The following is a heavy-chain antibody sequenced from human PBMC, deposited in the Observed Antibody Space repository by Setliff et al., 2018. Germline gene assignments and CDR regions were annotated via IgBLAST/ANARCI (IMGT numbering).Heavy chain of an antibody. Sequence: SETLSLTCTVSGGSISPYFWSWIRQSPGKGLEWIGYIYHNGNTNFNPSLKTRVTMSVDTSKNQFALNLRSVTAADSVVYYCARLSWNGLRYFGLDVWGQGTTVTVSS. J-gene: IGHJ6*02. D-gene: IGHD3-3*01. V-gene: IGHV4-59*01. CDR3: ARLSWNGLRYFGLDV. CDR2: IYHNGNT. CDR1: GGSISPYF.